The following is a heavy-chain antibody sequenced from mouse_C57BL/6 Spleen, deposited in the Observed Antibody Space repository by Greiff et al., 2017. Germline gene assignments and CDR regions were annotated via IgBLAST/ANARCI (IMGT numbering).Heavy chain of an antibody. D-gene: IGHD1-1*01. V-gene: IGHV14-1*01. CDR2: IDPDDGDT. J-gene: IGHJ2*01. CDR3: TTGGYGSRFDY. Sequence: VQLQQSGAELVRPGASVKLSCTASGFNINDYYMHWVKQRPEQGLEWIGRIDPDDGDTDYNPKFKGKATMTADTSSNTAYMQLSSLTSEDTAVYYCTTGGYGSRFDYWGQGTTLTVSS. CDR1: GFNINDYY.